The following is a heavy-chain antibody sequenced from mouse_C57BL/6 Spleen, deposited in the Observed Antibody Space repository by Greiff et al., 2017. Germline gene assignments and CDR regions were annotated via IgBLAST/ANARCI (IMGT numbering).Heavy chain of an antibody. J-gene: IGHJ3*01. V-gene: IGHV1-15*01. CDR2: IDPETGGT. D-gene: IGHD1-1*01. Sequence: QVHVKQSGAELVRPGASVTLSCEASGYTFTDYEMHWVKQTPVHGLEWIGAIDPETGGTAYNQKFKGKAILTADKSSSTAYMELRSLTSEDSAVYYCAYYYGSSEFAYWGQGTLVTVSA. CDR1: GYTFTDYE. CDR3: AYYYGSSEFAY.